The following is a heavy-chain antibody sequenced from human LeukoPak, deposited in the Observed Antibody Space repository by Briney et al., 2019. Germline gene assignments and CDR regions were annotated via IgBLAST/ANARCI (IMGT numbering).Heavy chain of an antibody. CDR2: ISGSGGST. CDR3: AKGIYYYDSSGYYFFDY. J-gene: IGHJ4*02. CDR1: GFTFSSYA. Sequence: PGGSLRLACAASGFTFSSYAMSWVRQAPGKGLEWVSAISGSGGSTYYTDSVKGRFTISRDNSKNTLYLQMNSLRAEDTAVYYCAKGIYYYDSSGYYFFDYWGQGTLVTVSS. D-gene: IGHD3-22*01. V-gene: IGHV3-23*01.